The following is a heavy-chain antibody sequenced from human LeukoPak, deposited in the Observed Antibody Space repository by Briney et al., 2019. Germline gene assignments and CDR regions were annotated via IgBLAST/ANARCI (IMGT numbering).Heavy chain of an antibody. Sequence: PSETLSLTCTVSGGSISSSSYYWSWIRQPPGKGLEWIGYIYHSGSTYYNPSLKSRVTISVDRSKNQFSLKLSSVTAADTAVYYCARHKDYYDSGPKVGYWGQGTLVTVSS. CDR3: ARHKDYYDSGPKVGY. CDR1: GGSISSSSYY. V-gene: IGHV4-30-2*01. D-gene: IGHD3-22*01. CDR2: IYHSGST. J-gene: IGHJ4*02.